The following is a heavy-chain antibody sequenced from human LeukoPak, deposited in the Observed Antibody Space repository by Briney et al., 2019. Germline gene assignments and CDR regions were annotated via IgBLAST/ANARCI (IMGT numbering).Heavy chain of an antibody. J-gene: IGHJ6*02. CDR3: AKGDYRSPYYYYGMDV. D-gene: IGHD3-16*02. Sequence: PGGSLRLSCAASGFTFSSYAMSWVRQAPGKGLEWVSAISGSGGSTYYADSVKGRFTISRDNSKNTLYLQMNSLRAEDTAVYYCAKGDYRSPYYYYGMDVWGQGTTVTVSS. V-gene: IGHV3-23*01. CDR2: ISGSGGST. CDR1: GFTFSSYA.